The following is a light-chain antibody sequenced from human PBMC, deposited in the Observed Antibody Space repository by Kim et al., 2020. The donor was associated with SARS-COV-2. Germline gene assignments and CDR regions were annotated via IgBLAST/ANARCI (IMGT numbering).Light chain of an antibody. CDR3: QESYSTLQWT. CDR2: FAS. Sequence: SVGDRVPSTCRERERISRYLTWYRQKTGKAPTLMIYFASNVQSGVRSRLTGSGSGTDFTLTIGSLQSGDFATYYCQESYSTLQWTFGQGAQVDIK. V-gene: IGKV1-39*01. J-gene: IGKJ1*01. CDR1: ERISRY.